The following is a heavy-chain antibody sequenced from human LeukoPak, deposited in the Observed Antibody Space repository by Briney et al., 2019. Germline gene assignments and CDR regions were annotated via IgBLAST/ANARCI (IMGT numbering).Heavy chain of an antibody. Sequence: GASVKVSCKASGYTFTGYYMHWVRQAPEQGLEWMGWINPNSGGTNYAQKFQGRVTMTRDTSISTAYMELSMLTSDDTAVYYCSISGSGSYYKYGMDVWGQGTTVTVSS. CDR1: GYTFTGYY. J-gene: IGHJ6*02. CDR3: SISGSGSYYKYGMDV. D-gene: IGHD3-10*01. CDR2: INPNSGGT. V-gene: IGHV1-2*02.